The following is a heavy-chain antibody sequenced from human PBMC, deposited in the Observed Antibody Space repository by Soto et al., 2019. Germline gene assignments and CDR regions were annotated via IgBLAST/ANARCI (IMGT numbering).Heavy chain of an antibody. CDR1: GLTFSTYA. CDR2: ISYDESDK. Sequence: PGGSLRLSCAASGLTFSTYAMHWVRQAPGKGLEWVAVISYDESDKLYADSVKGRFTISKDNSKNTLYLQMNSLRVEDTAVYYCVKSQFSDSGGYPLASWGQGTLVTVSS. J-gene: IGHJ4*02. V-gene: IGHV3-30*18. D-gene: IGHD3-22*01. CDR3: VKSQFSDSGGYPLAS.